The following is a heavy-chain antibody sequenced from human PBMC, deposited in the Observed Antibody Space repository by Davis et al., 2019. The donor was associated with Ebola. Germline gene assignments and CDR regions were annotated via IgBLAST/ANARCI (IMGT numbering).Heavy chain of an antibody. Sequence: GESLKISCKGSGYSFTNYWIGWVRQMPGRGLQWMGIIYPDDSDTIYSPSFQGQITISADTSISTAYMQWSSLKASDTAIYYCALLPYRSSWNDGFDFWGQGTMVTVSS. D-gene: IGHD6-19*01. CDR2: IYPDDSDT. CDR1: GYSFTNYW. V-gene: IGHV5-51*01. CDR3: ALLPYRSSWNDGFDF. J-gene: IGHJ3*01.